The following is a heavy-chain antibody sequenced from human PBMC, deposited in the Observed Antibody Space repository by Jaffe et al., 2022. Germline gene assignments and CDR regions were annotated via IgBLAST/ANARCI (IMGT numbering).Heavy chain of an antibody. Sequence: EVQLVESGGGLVQPGGSLRLSCAASGFTFSSYWMSWVRQAPGKGLEWVANIKQDGSEKYYVDSVKGRFTISRDNAKNSLYLQMNSLRAEDTAVYYCARVLRGSSPRSDYMDVWGKGTTVTVSS. V-gene: IGHV3-7*01. J-gene: IGHJ6*03. D-gene: IGHD6-13*01. CDR1: GFTFSSYW. CDR2: IKQDGSEK. CDR3: ARVLRGSSPRSDYMDV.